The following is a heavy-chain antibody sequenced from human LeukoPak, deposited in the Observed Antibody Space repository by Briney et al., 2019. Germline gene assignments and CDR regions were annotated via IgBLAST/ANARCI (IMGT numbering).Heavy chain of an antibody. D-gene: IGHD2-2*01. J-gene: IGHJ4*02. CDR3: ARQAAGGIVVVPAAAFDY. V-gene: IGHV5-51*01. CDR1: GYSFTSYW. Sequence: GESLKISCKGSGYSFTSYWIGWVRQMPGKGLAWMGIIYPGDSDTRYSPSFQGQVTISADKSISTAYLQWSSLKASDTAMYYCARQAAGGIVVVPAAAFDYWGQGTLVTVSS. CDR2: IYPGDSDT.